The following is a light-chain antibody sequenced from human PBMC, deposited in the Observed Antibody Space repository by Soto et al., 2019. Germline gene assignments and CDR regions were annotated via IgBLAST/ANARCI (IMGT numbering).Light chain of an antibody. V-gene: IGLV2-23*01. CDR3: CSYAGSSTYV. Sequence: QSALTQPASVSGSPGQSITISCTRTSSDIGSYNLVSWYQQHPGKAPKFIIYEDSKRPSGVSNRFSGSKSGNTASLTISGLQAEDEADYYCCSYAGSSTYVFGTGTKLTV. CDR1: SSDIGSYNL. CDR2: EDS. J-gene: IGLJ1*01.